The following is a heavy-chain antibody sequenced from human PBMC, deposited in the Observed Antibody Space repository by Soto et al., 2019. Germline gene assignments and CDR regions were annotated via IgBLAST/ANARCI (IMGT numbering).Heavy chain of an antibody. Sequence: SETLSLTCAVYGGSVSGYYWSWIRQPPGKGLEWIGEINHSGSTNYNPSLKSRVTISVDTSKNQFSLKLSSVTAADTAVYYCARAGYSSSGGYYFDYWGQGTLVTVSS. J-gene: IGHJ4*02. D-gene: IGHD6-13*01. CDR3: ARAGYSSSGGYYFDY. V-gene: IGHV4-34*01. CDR1: GGSVSGYY. CDR2: INHSGST.